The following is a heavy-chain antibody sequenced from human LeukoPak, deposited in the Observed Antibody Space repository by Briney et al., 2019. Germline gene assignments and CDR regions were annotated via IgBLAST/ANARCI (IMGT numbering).Heavy chain of an antibody. CDR2: INHSGST. V-gene: IGHV4-34*01. CDR3: AIRPNCSGGSCNWFDP. Sequence: SETLSLTCAVYGGSFSGYYWSWIRQPPGKGLEWIGEINHSGSTNYNPSLKSRVTISVDTSKDQFSLKLSSVTAADMAVYYCAIRPNCSGGSCNWFDPWGQGTLVTVSS. J-gene: IGHJ5*02. D-gene: IGHD2-15*01. CDR1: GGSFSGYY.